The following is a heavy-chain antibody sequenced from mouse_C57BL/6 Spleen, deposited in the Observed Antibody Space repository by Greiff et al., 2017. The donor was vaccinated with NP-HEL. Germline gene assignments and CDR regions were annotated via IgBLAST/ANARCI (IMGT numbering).Heavy chain of an antibody. V-gene: IGHV1-15*01. CDR1: GYTFTDYE. CDR3: TRWDY. CDR2: IDPETGGT. Sequence: QVQLKESGAELVRPGASVTLSCKASGYTFTDYEMHWVKQTPVHGLEWIGAIDPETGGTAYNQKFKGKAILTADKSSSTAYMELRSLTSEDSAVYYCTRWDYWGQGTTLTVSS. J-gene: IGHJ2*01.